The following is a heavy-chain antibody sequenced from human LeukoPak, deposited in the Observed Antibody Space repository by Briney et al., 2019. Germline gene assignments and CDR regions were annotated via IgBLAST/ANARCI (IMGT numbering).Heavy chain of an antibody. J-gene: IGHJ4*02. Sequence: SETLSLTCAVYGGSFSGYYWSWIRQPPGKGLEWIGEINHSGSTNYNPSLKSRVTISVDTSKNQFSLKLSSVTAADTAVYYCARVLRGLDYWGQGTLVTVSS. D-gene: IGHD3-16*01. CDR1: GGSFSGYY. V-gene: IGHV4-34*01. CDR3: ARVLRGLDY. CDR2: INHSGST.